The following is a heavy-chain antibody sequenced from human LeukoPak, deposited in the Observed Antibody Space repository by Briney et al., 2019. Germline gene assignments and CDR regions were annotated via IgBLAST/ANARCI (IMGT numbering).Heavy chain of an antibody. Sequence: SGPTLVNPTQTLTLTCTFSGFSLTTRGVGVGWIRQPPGKALEWLALIYWDDDIHYSPSLKSRLTITKGASKNQVVLTLINMDPVDTATYYCAHWGFSGSYHFDYWGQGALVTVSS. J-gene: IGHJ4*02. D-gene: IGHD1-26*01. CDR1: GFSLTTRGVG. V-gene: IGHV2-5*02. CDR3: AHWGFSGSYHFDY. CDR2: IYWDDDI.